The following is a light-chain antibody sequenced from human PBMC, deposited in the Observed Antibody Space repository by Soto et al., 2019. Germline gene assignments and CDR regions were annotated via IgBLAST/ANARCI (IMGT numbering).Light chain of an antibody. CDR2: EAS. CDR3: ASYTTSNTIV. J-gene: IGLJ1*01. CDR1: SSNIGIYNY. Sequence: QSALTQPASVSGSPGQSITISCTGDSSNIGIYNYVSWYQQYPGKAPKLMIYEASYRPSGVSNRFSGSTSDNTAFLTISGLQTEDEADYYCASYTTSNTIVYGTGTKLTVL. V-gene: IGLV2-14*01.